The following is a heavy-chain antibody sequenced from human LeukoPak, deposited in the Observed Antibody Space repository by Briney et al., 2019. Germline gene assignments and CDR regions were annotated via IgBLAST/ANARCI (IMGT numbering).Heavy chain of an antibody. CDR1: GFTFSNYA. J-gene: IGHJ4*02. V-gene: IGHV3-30*04. CDR3: ARDLNPSSSGWYDTFDY. D-gene: IGHD6-19*01. Sequence: PGGSLRLSCAASGFTFSNYALHWVRQSPGKGLEWVAVISKDGGHKFYADPVKGRFTISRDNSKNTLSVLMDSLSPDDTAVYYCARDLNPSSSGWYDTFDYWGQGTLVTVSS. CDR2: ISKDGGHK.